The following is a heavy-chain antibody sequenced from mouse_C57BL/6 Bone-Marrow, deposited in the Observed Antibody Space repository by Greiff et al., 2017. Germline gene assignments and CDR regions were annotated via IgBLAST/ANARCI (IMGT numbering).Heavy chain of an antibody. CDR3: AREANWDYYFDY. CDR2: INHNNGGT. V-gene: IGHV1-26*01. CDR1: GYTFTDYY. J-gene: IGHJ2*01. Sequence: EVQLQQSGPELVKPGASVKISCKASGYTFTDYYMNWVKQSHGKSLEWIGDINHNNGGTSYNQKFTGKATLTVDKSSSTAYMELRSLTSEDSAVYYCAREANWDYYFDYWGQGTTLTVSS. D-gene: IGHD4-1*01.